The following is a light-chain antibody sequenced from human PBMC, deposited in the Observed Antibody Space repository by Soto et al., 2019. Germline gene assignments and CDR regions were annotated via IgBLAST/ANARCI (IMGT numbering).Light chain of an antibody. CDR2: EVN. J-gene: IGLJ2*01. CDR1: SGDVGSNNY. V-gene: IGLV2-14*03. Sequence: QSALTQPASVSGSPGQSITISCTGTSGDVGSNNYVSWYRQHPGKAPTLMIYEVNNRPSGVSNRFSGSKSGDTASLTISGLQAEDDAAYYCSSYTTTNTVIVGGGTQRTGL. CDR3: SSYTTTNTVI.